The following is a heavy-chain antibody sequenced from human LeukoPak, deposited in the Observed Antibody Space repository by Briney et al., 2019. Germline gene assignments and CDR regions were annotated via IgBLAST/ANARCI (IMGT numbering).Heavy chain of an antibody. CDR3: AKSPSGYMVRGVHVDY. V-gene: IGHV3-7*03. CDR1: GFTFSSYW. J-gene: IGHJ4*02. CDR2: IKPDGSEK. Sequence: GGSLRLSCAASGFTFSSYWMSWVRQAPGKGLEWVANIKPDGSEKYYVDSVKGRFTISRDNSKNTLYLQMNSLRAEDTAVYYCAKSPSGYMVRGVHVDYWGQGTLVTVSS. D-gene: IGHD3-10*01.